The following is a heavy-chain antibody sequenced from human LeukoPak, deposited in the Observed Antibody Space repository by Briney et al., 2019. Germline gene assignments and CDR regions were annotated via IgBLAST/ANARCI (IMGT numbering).Heavy chain of an antibody. J-gene: IGHJ4*02. V-gene: IGHV3-23*01. CDR2: ISGNGHQT. D-gene: IGHD3-22*01. Sequence: GGSLRLSCSASGFAFSRFAMTWVRHLPGKGLDWVSTISGNGHQTYYGDSVKGRFSVSRVNSKNILYLQMDSLRADDSALYYCAKDANYYDSSGFFIPFDYWGQGTLVTVSS. CDR1: GFAFSRFA. CDR3: AKDANYYDSSGFFIPFDY.